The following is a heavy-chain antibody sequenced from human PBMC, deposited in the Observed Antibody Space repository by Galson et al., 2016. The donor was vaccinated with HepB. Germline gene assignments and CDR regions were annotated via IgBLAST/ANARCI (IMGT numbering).Heavy chain of an antibody. CDR1: GFVFSNFG. V-gene: IGHV3-69-1*01. J-gene: IGHJ4*02. Sequence: SLRLSCAASGFVFSNFGLSWVRQAPGKGLEWVASISTRRTTYYSDSVQGRFIISRDNAKNSLYLQMNSRRAEDTAVDYCAREGYGGFDCWGQGDLVTVSS. D-gene: IGHD4-23*01. CDR3: AREGYGGFDC. CDR2: ISTRRTT.